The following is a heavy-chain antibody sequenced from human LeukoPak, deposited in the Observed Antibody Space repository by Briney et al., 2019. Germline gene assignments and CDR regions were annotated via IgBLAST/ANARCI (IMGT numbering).Heavy chain of an antibody. CDR1: GGSISSYY. CDR2: IYYSAIT. V-gene: IGHV4-59*01. CDR3: ARGARAPDY. Sequence: SETLSLTCTVSGGSISSYYWSGSRQPPGEGLEWIGYIYYSAITNYNPSLKSRVTISVDTSKNQFSLKLSSVTAADTAVYYCARGARAPDYWGQGTLVTVSS. J-gene: IGHJ4*02.